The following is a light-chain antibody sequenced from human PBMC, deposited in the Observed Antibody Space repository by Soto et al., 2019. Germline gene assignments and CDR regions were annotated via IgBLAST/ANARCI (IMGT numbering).Light chain of an antibody. CDR1: RSVSSRY. Sequence: EIVLTQSPGTLSLSPGEGATLSCRASRSVSSRYLSWYHQKPGQAHRLLIYGASSRATGIPARFSGSGSGTDFTLTINRLEPEGYAVYPCDQYDYSPNIFGQGTNLDIK. CDR3: DQYDYSPNI. CDR2: GAS. J-gene: IGKJ2*01. V-gene: IGKV3-20*01.